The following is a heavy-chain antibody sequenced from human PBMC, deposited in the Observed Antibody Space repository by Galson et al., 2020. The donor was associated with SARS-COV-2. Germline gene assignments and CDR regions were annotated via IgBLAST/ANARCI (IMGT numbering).Heavy chain of an antibody. J-gene: IGHJ2*01. CDR3: ARTVPLTQTAAWYFDL. CDR2: IYYSGTT. CDR1: GDSVSGRGYW. D-gene: IGHD2-21*02. Sequence: SETLSLTCTVSGDSVSGRGYWWTWIRQHPGQGLEWIGYIYYSGTTHYNPSLKSRVTISVDTSKNQLSLKLSSVTAADTAVYYCARTVPLTQTAAWYFDLWGRGTLVTVSS. V-gene: IGHV4-31*03.